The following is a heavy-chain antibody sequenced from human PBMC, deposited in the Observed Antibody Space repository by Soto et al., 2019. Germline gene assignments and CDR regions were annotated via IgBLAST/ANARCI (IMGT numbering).Heavy chain of an antibody. CDR3: AREGGSIGGWFGRKFDS. J-gene: IGHJ4*02. V-gene: IGHV3-23*01. CDR1: GXSFSTHA. Sequence: LRLSFTASGXSFSTHAMSWVRQAPGKGLEWVSSISSGGTTTFYAASVEGRFTISRDKSKNTLYLQMNSLRADDTAVYYCAREGGSIGGWFGRKFDSWGQGTQVTVSS. CDR2: ISSGGTTT. D-gene: IGHD6-19*01.